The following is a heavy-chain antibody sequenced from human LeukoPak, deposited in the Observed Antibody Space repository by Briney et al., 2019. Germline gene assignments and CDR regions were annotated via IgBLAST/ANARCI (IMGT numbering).Heavy chain of an antibody. V-gene: IGHV4-59*01. CDR1: GGSISSYY. Sequence: SETLSLTCTVSGGSISSYYWSWIWQPPGKGLEWIGYIYYSGSTNYNPSLKSRVTISVDTSKNQFSLKLSSVTAADTAVYYCARTTEGGYTYDYFYYYYMDVWGKGTTVTISS. D-gene: IGHD5-18*01. CDR3: ARTTEGGYTYDYFYYYYMDV. CDR2: IYYSGST. J-gene: IGHJ6*03.